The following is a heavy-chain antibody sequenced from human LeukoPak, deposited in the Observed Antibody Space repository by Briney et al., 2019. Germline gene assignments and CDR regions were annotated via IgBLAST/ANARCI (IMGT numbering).Heavy chain of an antibody. CDR1: GFTFSSYG. V-gene: IGHV3-30*18. CDR3: AKDRLLWFGELPQD. Sequence: GGSLRLSCAASGFTFSSYGMHWVRQAPGKGLEWVAVISYDGSNKYYADSVKGRFTISRDNSKNTLYLQMNSLRAEDTAVYYCAKDRLLWFGELPQDWGQGTLVTVSS. J-gene: IGHJ4*02. D-gene: IGHD3-10*01. CDR2: ISYDGSNK.